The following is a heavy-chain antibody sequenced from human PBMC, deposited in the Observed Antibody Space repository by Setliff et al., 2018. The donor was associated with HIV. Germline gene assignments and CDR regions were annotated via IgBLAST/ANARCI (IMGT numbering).Heavy chain of an antibody. Sequence: SETLSLTCAVYGGSFSGFYWNWIRQAPGKGLEWLGEINHSRRTKYNPSLKSRVTISVEPSKNQFSLKLGSVTAADTAVYYCARGVRDNSGWSSYYFDYWGQGTLVTVSS. J-gene: IGHJ4*02. CDR1: GGSFSGFY. CDR2: INHSRRT. CDR3: ARGVRDNSGWSSYYFDY. D-gene: IGHD6-19*01. V-gene: IGHV4-34*01.